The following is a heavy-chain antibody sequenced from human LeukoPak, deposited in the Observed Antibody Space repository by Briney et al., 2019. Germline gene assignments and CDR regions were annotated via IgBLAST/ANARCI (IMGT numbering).Heavy chain of an antibody. J-gene: IGHJ3*02. Sequence: GGSLRLSCAASGFTFDDYAMHWVRQAPGKGLMWVSRINSDGSSTNYADSVKGRFTISRDNAKNTLYLQMNSLRSEDTAVYYCARDTPSFTYCGGDCYPDAFDIWGQGTMVTVSS. V-gene: IGHV3-74*01. D-gene: IGHD2-21*02. CDR2: INSDGSST. CDR1: GFTFDDYA. CDR3: ARDTPSFTYCGGDCYPDAFDI.